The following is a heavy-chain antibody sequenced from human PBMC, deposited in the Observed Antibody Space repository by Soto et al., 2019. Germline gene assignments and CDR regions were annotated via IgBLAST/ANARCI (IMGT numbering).Heavy chain of an antibody. CDR2: INPSGGST. Sequence: VASVKVSCKASGYTFTSYYMHWVRQAPGQGLEWMGIINPSGGSTSYAQKFQGRVTMTRDTSTSTVYMELSSLRSEDTAVYYCARAGANYYDSSGYPLLDFDYWGQGTLVTVSS. V-gene: IGHV1-46*01. D-gene: IGHD3-22*01. CDR3: ARAGANYYDSSGYPLLDFDY. CDR1: GYTFTSYY. J-gene: IGHJ4*02.